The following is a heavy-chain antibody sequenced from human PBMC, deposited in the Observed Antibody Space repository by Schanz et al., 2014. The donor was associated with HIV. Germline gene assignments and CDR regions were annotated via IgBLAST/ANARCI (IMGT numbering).Heavy chain of an antibody. J-gene: IGHJ6*02. CDR3: AREKSDWYLIDYYYYYGMDV. D-gene: IGHD2-21*02. Sequence: EVQLLESGGGLVQPGGSLRLSCAASGFAFSNYAMSWVRQAPGKGLEGGSFISSTSAHIYYADSGKGRFTISRDNAKNSLYLEMNSLRAEDTAVYYCAREKSDWYLIDYYYYYGMDVWGQGTTVTVSS. CDR2: ISSTSAHI. V-gene: IGHV3-21*02. CDR1: GFAFSNYA.